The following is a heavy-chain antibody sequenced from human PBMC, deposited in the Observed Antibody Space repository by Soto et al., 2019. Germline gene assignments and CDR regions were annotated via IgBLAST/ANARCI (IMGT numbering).Heavy chain of an antibody. Sequence: GGSLRLSCAASGFDFSGYAMSWVRQAPGKGLQWVSVITGGGTSIYYAASVKGRFSIARDKSSNTLVLHMSSLRAEETALYYCAKHQYSFAHYIDHWGQGTQVTVSS. V-gene: IGHV3-23*01. CDR3: AKHQYSFAHYIDH. J-gene: IGHJ4*02. CDR1: GFDFSGYA. D-gene: IGHD5-12*01. CDR2: ITGGGTSI.